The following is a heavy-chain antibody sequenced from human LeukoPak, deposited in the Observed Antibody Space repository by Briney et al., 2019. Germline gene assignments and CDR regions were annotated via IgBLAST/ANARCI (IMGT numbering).Heavy chain of an antibody. J-gene: IGHJ2*01. D-gene: IGHD6-6*01. CDR1: GGSISSYY. CDR2: IYTSGST. Sequence: KPSETLSLTCTVSGGSISSYYWSWIRQPAGKGLEWIGRIYTSGSTNYNPSLKSRVTMSVDTSKNQFSLKLSSVTAADTAVYYCARAQGEIAARPYWYFDLWGRGTLVTVSS. CDR3: ARAQGEIAARPYWYFDL. V-gene: IGHV4-4*07.